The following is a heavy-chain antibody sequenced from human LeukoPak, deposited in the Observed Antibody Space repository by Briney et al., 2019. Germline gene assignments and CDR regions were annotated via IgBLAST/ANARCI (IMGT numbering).Heavy chain of an antibody. Sequence: SETLSLTCTVSGGSISSYYWSWIRQPAGKGLEWIGRIYTSGSTYYNPSLKSRVTISVDTSKNQFSLKLSSVTAADTAVYYCARDREWELHRWFDPWGQGTLVTVSS. V-gene: IGHV4-4*07. CDR1: GGSISSYY. CDR3: ARDREWELHRWFDP. CDR2: IYTSGST. J-gene: IGHJ5*02. D-gene: IGHD1-26*01.